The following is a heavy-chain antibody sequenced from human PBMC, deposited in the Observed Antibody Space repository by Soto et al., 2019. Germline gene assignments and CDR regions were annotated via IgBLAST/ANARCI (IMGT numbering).Heavy chain of an antibody. CDR3: AKGPTIFGVVISFDYYYGMYV. Sequence: GESLKISCKGSGYSFTSYWISWVRQMPGKGLEWMGRIDPSDSYTNYSPFFQGHVTISADKSISTAYLQWSSLKASDTAMYYCAKGPTIFGVVISFDYYYGMYVWGQGTTVTVSS. J-gene: IGHJ6*02. CDR1: GYSFTSYW. D-gene: IGHD3-3*01. V-gene: IGHV5-10-1*01. CDR2: IDPSDSYT.